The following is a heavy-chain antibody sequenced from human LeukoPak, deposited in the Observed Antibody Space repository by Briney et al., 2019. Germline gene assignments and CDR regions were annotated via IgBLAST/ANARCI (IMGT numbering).Heavy chain of an antibody. D-gene: IGHD2-15*01. CDR1: GGSVSNSLYY. CDR3: ATVYVFNAIVAA. Sequence: SETLSLTCTVSGGSVSNSLYYWSWIRQPPGKGLEWIGCIYHSGSTSDNPSLKSRVTISVDTSKNQFSLKLSSVTAADTAVYYCATVYVFNAIVAAWGQGTLVTVSS. CDR2: IYHSGST. V-gene: IGHV4-61*01. J-gene: IGHJ1*01.